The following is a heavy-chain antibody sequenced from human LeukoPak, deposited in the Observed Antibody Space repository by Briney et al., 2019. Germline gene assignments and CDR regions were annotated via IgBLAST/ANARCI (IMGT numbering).Heavy chain of an antibody. J-gene: IGHJ4*02. CDR3: AKVPLGYDSSGYLRY. D-gene: IGHD3-22*01. Sequence: GGSLRLSCAASGFTFSSYGMHWVRQAPGKGLEWVAFIRYDGSNKYYADSVKGRFTISRDNSKNTLYLQMNSLRAEDTAVYYCAKVPLGYDSSGYLRYWGQGTLVTVSS. CDR2: IRYDGSNK. V-gene: IGHV3-30*02. CDR1: GFTFSSYG.